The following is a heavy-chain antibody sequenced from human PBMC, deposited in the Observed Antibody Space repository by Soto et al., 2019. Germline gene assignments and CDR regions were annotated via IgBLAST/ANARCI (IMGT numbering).Heavy chain of an antibody. D-gene: IGHD2-2*01. V-gene: IGHV5-51*01. CDR3: AREYCTATSCDPWFDP. Sequence: PGESQTSSWTGSGYRVNSYWIGWVRQTPEKGLEWMGIIYPGDSDTRYSPSFQGQVTISVDKSITTAYLQWSSLKASDTAMYYCAREYCTATSCDPWFDPWGQGTLVTVSS. J-gene: IGHJ5*02. CDR1: GYRVNSYW. CDR2: IYPGDSDT.